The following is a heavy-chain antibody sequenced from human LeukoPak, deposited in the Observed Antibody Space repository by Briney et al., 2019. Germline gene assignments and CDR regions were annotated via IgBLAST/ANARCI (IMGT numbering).Heavy chain of an antibody. CDR2: ISWNSGSI. J-gene: IGHJ4*02. CDR1: GFTFDDYA. Sequence: GGSLRLSCAASGFTFDDYAMHWVRQAPGKGLEWVSGISWNSGSIGYADSVKGRFTISRDNAKNSLYLQMNSLRAEDTAVYYCARSGFWDILTGPFFDYWGQGTLVTVSS. D-gene: IGHD3-9*01. V-gene: IGHV3-9*01. CDR3: ARSGFWDILTGPFFDY.